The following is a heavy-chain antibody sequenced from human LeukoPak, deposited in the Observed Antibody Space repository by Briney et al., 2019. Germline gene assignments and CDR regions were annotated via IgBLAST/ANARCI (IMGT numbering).Heavy chain of an antibody. D-gene: IGHD3-22*01. Sequence: PGGSLRLSCAASGLTFTSYSMNWVRQAPGKGLEWVSTISGGGGSTSYAQKFQGRVTMTRDTSTSTVYMELSSLRSEDTAVYYCARGPNGVFGSSGLYGPFCGFDYWGQGTLVTVSS. CDR3: ARGPNGVFGSSGLYGPFCGFDY. J-gene: IGHJ4*02. CDR1: GLTFTSYS. V-gene: IGHV1-46*01. CDR2: ISGGGGST.